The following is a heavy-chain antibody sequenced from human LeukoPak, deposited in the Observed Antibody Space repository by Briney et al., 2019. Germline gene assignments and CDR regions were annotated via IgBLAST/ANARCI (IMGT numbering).Heavy chain of an antibody. V-gene: IGHV1-8*01. CDR1: GYTFTSYD. J-gene: IGHJ6*03. CDR2: MNPNSGNT. Sequence: ASVKVSCKASGYTFTSYDINWVRQATGQGREGMGWMNPNSGNTGYAQKFQGRVTMTRNTSISTAYMELSSLRSEDTAVYYCARSPAGVYVYYYYYYMDVWGKGTTVTVSS. D-gene: IGHD6-13*01. CDR3: ARSPAGVYVYYYYYYMDV.